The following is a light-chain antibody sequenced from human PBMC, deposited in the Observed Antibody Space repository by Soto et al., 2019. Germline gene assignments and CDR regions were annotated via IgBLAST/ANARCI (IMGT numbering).Light chain of an antibody. Sequence: QSALTQPASVSGSPGQSITISCIGTSSDIGAYNYVSWYQQHPGKVPKLMIYEVTNRPSGLSNRFSGSKSGNTASLTISGLQAEDEAEYVCSSYSSSSALYVFGTGTKVTVL. V-gene: IGLV2-14*01. CDR2: EVT. CDR3: SSYSSSSALYV. CDR1: SSDIGAYNY. J-gene: IGLJ1*01.